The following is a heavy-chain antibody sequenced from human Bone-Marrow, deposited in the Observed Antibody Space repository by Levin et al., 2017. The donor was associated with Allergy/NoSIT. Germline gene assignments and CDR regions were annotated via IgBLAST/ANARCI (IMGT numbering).Heavy chain of an antibody. D-gene: IGHD2-2*01. CDR2: IYYSGST. CDR3: ARGIVVVPAATWWFDP. Sequence: GSLRLSCTVSGGSISSYYWSWIRQPPGKGLEWIGYIYYSGSTNYNPSLKSRVTISVDTSKNQFSLKLSSVTAADTAVYYCARGIVVVPAATWWFDPWGQGTLVTVSS. CDR1: GGSISSYY. J-gene: IGHJ5*02. V-gene: IGHV4-59*01.